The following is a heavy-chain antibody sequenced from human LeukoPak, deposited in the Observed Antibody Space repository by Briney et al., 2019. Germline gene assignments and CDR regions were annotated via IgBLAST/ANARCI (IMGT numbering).Heavy chain of an antibody. D-gene: IGHD4-17*01. CDR1: GFTFSGYS. V-gene: IGHV3-21*01. J-gene: IGHJ4*02. CDR3: ARDRSPTVTGYYFDY. CDR2: ISSSSSYI. Sequence: GGSLRLSCAASGFTFSGYSMNWVRQAPGKGLEWVSSISSSSSYIYYADSVKGRFTISRDNAKNSLYLQMNSLRAEDTAVYYCARDRSPTVTGYYFDYWGQGTLVTVSS.